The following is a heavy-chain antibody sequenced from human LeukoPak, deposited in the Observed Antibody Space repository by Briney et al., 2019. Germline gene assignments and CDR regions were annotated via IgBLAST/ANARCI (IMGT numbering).Heavy chain of an antibody. CDR2: ISGSGCST. D-gene: IGHD3-16*01. V-gene: IGHV3-23*01. J-gene: IGHJ4*02. Sequence: GGSLRLSCAASGCTFSSYAMSWVRQAPGRWLEWVSAISGSGCSTYYADSGKGRCTICRNNSKNTLSLQMNSLRAEDTAVYYCAKSGPLLWPIDWGQGTLVTVSS. CDR1: GCTFSSYA. CDR3: AKSGPLLWPID.